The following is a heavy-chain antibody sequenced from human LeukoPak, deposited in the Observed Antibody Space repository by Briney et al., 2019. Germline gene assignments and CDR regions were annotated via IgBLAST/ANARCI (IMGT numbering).Heavy chain of an antibody. V-gene: IGHV1-69*01. J-gene: IGHJ3*02. CDR3: ARDQIRAEAFDI. Sequence: VKVSCKASGGTFSSYAISWVRQAPGQGLEWMGGIIPIFGTANYAQKFQGRVTITADESTSTAYMELSSMRSEDTAVYYCARDQIRAEAFDIWGQGTMVTVSS. CDR2: IIPIFGTA. CDR1: GGTFSSYA.